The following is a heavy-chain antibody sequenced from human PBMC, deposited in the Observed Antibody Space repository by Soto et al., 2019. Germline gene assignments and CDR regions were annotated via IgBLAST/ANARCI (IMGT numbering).Heavy chain of an antibody. V-gene: IGHV3-30*18. CDR1: GFTFSSYG. Sequence: QVQLVESGGGVVQPGRSLRLSCAASGFTFSSYGMHWVRQAPGKGLEWVAVISYDGSNKYYADSVKGRFTISRDNSKNXLXXQMNSLRAEDTAVYYCAKGYYDYVWGSYRYTTPDYWGQGTLVTVSS. D-gene: IGHD3-16*02. J-gene: IGHJ4*02. CDR3: AKGYYDYVWGSYRYTTPDY. CDR2: ISYDGSNK.